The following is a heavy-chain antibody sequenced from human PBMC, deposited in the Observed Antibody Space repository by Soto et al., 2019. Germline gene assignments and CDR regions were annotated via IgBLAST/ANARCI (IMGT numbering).Heavy chain of an antibody. CDR3: ARDGSTSWYSYDYHGMAV. J-gene: IGHJ6*02. CDR1: GFTFRTYW. Sequence: EVQLVESGGGLVQPGGSLRLSCGASGFTFRTYWLSWVRQVPGKGLEWVANINQDGSEKNYVDSVKGRFTISRDNAKNSLHLQVSSLRAEDTALYYCARDGSTSWYSYDYHGMAVWGQGTTVTVSS. V-gene: IGHV3-7*05. D-gene: IGHD5-18*01. CDR2: INQDGSEK.